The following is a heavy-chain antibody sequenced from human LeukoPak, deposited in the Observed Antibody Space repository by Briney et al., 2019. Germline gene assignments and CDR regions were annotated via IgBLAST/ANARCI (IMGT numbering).Heavy chain of an antibody. J-gene: IGHJ4*02. Sequence: SETLSLTCAVYGGSFSGYYWSWIRQPPGKGLEWIGEIKHSGSTNYNPCLKSRVTISVDTSKNQFSLTLSSVTAADTAVYYCARGLIAARPPLGYWGQGTLVPVSS. D-gene: IGHD6-6*01. CDR1: GGSFSGYY. CDR2: IKHSGST. CDR3: ARGLIAARPPLGY. V-gene: IGHV4-34*01.